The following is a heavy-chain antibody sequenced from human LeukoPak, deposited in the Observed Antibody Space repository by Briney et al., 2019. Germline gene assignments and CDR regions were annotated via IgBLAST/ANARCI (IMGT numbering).Heavy chain of an antibody. CDR3: ARDLRRGSSSWYVSGGDY. CDR1: GGTFSSYG. Sequence: ASVKVSCKASGGTFSSYGISWVRQAPGQGLEWMGWITAYNDNTYYAQRLQGRVTMTTDTSTSTAYMELRSLRSDDTAVYYCARDLRRGSSSWYVSGGDYWGQGTLVTVSS. V-gene: IGHV1-18*01. CDR2: ITAYNDNT. D-gene: IGHD6-13*01. J-gene: IGHJ4*02.